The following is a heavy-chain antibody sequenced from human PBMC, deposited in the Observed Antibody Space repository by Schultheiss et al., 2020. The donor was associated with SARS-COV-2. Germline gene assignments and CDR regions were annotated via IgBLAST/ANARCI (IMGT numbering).Heavy chain of an antibody. CDR2: IFSNDEK. CDR3: ARISFDSSSYYYGMDV. V-gene: IGHV2-26*01. D-gene: IGHD6-13*01. Sequence: SWIRQPPGKALEWLAHIFSNDEKSYSTSLKSRLTISKDTSKSQVVLTMTNMDPVDTATYYCARISFDSSSYYYGMDVWGQGTTVTVSS. J-gene: IGHJ6*02.